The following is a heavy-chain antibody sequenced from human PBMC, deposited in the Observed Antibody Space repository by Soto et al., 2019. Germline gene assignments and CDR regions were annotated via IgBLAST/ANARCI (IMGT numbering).Heavy chain of an antibody. CDR1: GYIFIDYW. V-gene: IGHV5-51*01. D-gene: IGHD2-15*01. CDR3: ARPPLPGYSIHFNS. CDR2: VYPRDSDT. J-gene: IGHJ4*02. Sequence: GESVKISCXASGYIFIDYWIGWVRQMPGKGLEWMGIVYPRDSDTRYSPSFQGQVTISADRSTGTAFLQWRSLKASDTALHYCARPPLPGYSIHFNSWGQGTLVTVSS.